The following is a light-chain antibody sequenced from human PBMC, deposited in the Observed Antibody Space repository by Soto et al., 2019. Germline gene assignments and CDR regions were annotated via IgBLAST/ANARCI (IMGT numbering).Light chain of an antibody. CDR3: QQTSTTPGT. Sequence: DVQMTQSPSSLSASVGDSVTITCRSSQTVKTYLNWYQHKPGKAPQLLIYASSRLQTGVASRFSGSGSGTYFSLTISSLQPEDFATYYFQQTSTTPGTFGQGTKVEIK. J-gene: IGKJ1*01. V-gene: IGKV1-39*01. CDR2: ASS. CDR1: QTVKTY.